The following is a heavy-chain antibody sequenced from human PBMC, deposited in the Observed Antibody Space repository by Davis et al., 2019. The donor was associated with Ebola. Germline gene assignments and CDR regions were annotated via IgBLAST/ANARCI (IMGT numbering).Heavy chain of an antibody. CDR2: ISYDGSNK. CDR3: AREYSGYDHYFDY. Sequence: GESLKISCAASGFTFSSYAMHWVRQAPGKGLEWVAVISYDGSNKYYADSVKGRFTISRDNSKNTLYLQMNSLRAEDTAVYYCAREYSGYDHYFDYWGQGALVTVSS. D-gene: IGHD5-12*01. J-gene: IGHJ4*02. CDR1: GFTFSSYA. V-gene: IGHV3-30-3*01.